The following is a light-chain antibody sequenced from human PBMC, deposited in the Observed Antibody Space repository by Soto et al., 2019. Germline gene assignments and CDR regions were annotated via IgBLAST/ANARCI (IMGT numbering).Light chain of an antibody. Sequence: QSVLTQPLSASGTPGQRVTISCSGSSSNIGSNTVNWYQQLPGTAPKLLIYSNNQRPSGVPDRFSGSKSGTSASLAISGLQSEDEADYYCAAWDDSLNGYVFGTGTKV. CDR3: AAWDDSLNGYV. CDR1: SSNIGSNT. J-gene: IGLJ1*01. V-gene: IGLV1-44*01. CDR2: SNN.